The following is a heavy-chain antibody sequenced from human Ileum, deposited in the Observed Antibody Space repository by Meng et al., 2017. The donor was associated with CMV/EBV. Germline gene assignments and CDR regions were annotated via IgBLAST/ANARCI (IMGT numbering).Heavy chain of an antibody. V-gene: IGHV3-21*02. CDR2: ISTSSTYI. D-gene: IGHD4/OR15-4a*01. CDR1: EFSFSIYS. Sequence: EVQLVESGGGLVKPGGSLRLSCTASEFSFSIYSMNWFRQAPGKGLEWVSSISTSSTYIYYADSLKGRFTISRDNAKNSLYLQMNSLRAEDTAVYYCAVESNAGYYFDYWGQGTLVTVSS. CDR3: AVESNAGYYFDY. J-gene: IGHJ4*02.